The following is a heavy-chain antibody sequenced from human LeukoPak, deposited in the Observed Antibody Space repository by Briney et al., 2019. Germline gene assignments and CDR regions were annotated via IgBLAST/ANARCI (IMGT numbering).Heavy chain of an antibody. V-gene: IGHV1-18*01. D-gene: IGHD5-18*01. CDR3: ARGYRLTRQPNDAFDI. CDR1: GYTFTSYG. Sequence: ASVKVSCTASGYTFTSYGISWVRQAPGQGLEWMGWISAYNGNTNYAQKLQGRVTMTTDTSTSTAYMELRSLRSDDTAVYYCARGYRLTRQPNDAFDIWGQGTMVTVSS. J-gene: IGHJ3*02. CDR2: ISAYNGNT.